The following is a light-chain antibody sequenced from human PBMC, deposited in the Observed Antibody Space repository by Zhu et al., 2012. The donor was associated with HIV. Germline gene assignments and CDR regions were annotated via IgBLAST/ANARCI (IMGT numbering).Light chain of an antibody. CDR1: QSVSSY. V-gene: IGKV3-11*01. CDR2: DAS. Sequence: EIVLTQSPATLSLSPGERATLSCRASQSVSSYLAWYQQKPGQAPRLLIYDASNRATGIPARFSGSASGTDFSLTITRLEPEDFAVYYCQQYGSSPLTFGGGTKVEIK. J-gene: IGKJ4*01. CDR3: QQYGSSPLT.